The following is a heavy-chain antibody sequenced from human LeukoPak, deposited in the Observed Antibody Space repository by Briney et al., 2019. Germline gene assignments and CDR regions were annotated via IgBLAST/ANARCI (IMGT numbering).Heavy chain of an antibody. CDR3: ARPTNSGRPFGY. CDR2: INHSGST. D-gene: IGHD5-12*01. J-gene: IGHJ4*02. Sequence: GSLRLSCAASGFILSNHAMSWVRQPPGKGLEWIGEINHSGSTNYNPSLKSRVTISVDTSKNQFSLKLSSVTAADTAVYYCARPTNSGRPFGYWGQGTLVTVSS. V-gene: IGHV4-34*01. CDR1: GFILSNHA.